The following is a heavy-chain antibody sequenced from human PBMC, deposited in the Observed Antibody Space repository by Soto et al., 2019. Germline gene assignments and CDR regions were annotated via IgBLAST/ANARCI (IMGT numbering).Heavy chain of an antibody. D-gene: IGHD4-17*01. V-gene: IGHV3-21*01. CDR2: ISSSSSYI. CDR3: ARDRYGDYVVDY. CDR1: GFTFSSYS. J-gene: IGHJ4*02. Sequence: GGSLRLSCAAPGFTFSSYSMNWVRQAPGKGLEWVSSISSSSSYIYYADSVKGRFTISRDNARNSVYLQMNSLRAEDTAVYYCARDRYGDYVVDYWGQGTLVTVSS.